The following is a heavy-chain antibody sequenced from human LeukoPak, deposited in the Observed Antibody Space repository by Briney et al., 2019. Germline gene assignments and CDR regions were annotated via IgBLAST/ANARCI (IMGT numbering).Heavy chain of an antibody. J-gene: IGHJ4*02. Sequence: SETLSLTCTVSGGSISSYYWSWIRQSGGKGLEWIGRIYTSGSTNYNPSLKSRVTMSVDTSKNQFSLKLSSVTAADTAVYYCARADTAMVSLDYWGQGTLVTVSS. D-gene: IGHD5-18*01. V-gene: IGHV4-4*07. CDR2: IYTSGST. CDR3: ARADTAMVSLDY. CDR1: GGSISSYY.